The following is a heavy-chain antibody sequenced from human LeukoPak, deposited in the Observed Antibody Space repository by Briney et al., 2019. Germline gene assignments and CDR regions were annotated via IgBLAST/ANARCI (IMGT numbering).Heavy chain of an antibody. V-gene: IGHV3-30*02. Sequence: PGGSLRLSCVGSGFPFSSYSMTWVRQAPGKGLEWVAVIWYGGSNKYYADSVKGRFTISRDNSKNTLYLQMNSLRAEDTAVYYCAKGVGATTNWFDPWGQGTLVTVSS. J-gene: IGHJ5*02. CDR3: AKGVGATTNWFDP. CDR1: GFPFSSYS. CDR2: IWYGGSNK. D-gene: IGHD1-26*01.